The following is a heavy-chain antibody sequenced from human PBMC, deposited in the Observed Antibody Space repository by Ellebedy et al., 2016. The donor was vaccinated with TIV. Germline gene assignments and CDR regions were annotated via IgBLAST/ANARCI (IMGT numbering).Heavy chain of an antibody. V-gene: IGHV4-39*01. J-gene: IGHJ5*02. CDR3: ARRNDYGDYINWFDP. CDR2: IYYSGST. D-gene: IGHD4-17*01. CDR1: GGSISSSSYY. Sequence: MPGGSLRLSCTVSGGSISSSSYYWGWIRQPPGKGLEWIGTIYYSGSTYYNPSLKSRVTISLDTSKNQFSLKLNSGTAADTAVYYCARRNDYGDYINWFDPWGQGTLVTVSS.